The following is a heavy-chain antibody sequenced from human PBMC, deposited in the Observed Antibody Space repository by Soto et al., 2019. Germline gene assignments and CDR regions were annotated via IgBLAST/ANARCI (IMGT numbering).Heavy chain of an antibody. D-gene: IGHD3-10*01. V-gene: IGHV1-3*01. CDR3: ARSLVWVGELSYYFAY. CDR2: INAGNGNT. J-gene: IGHJ4*02. CDR1: GYSFTTYA. Sequence: QVPLVQSGAEVKKPGASVIISCKASGYSFTTYAMHWVRQAPGQRLEWMGWINAGNGNTKYSQKFQGRVTITRDTSASTAYMELSSLRSEDTAVFYCARSLVWVGELSYYFAYWGQGTLVTVSS.